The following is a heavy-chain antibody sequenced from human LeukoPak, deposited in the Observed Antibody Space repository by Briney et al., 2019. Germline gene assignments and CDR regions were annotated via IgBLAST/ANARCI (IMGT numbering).Heavy chain of an antibody. V-gene: IGHV3-30-3*01. D-gene: IGHD3-10*01. CDR2: ISYDGSNQ. CDR3: ARDSRSYSTGTEY. J-gene: IGHJ4*02. Sequence: GGSLRLSCAASGFAFSSYAMHWVRQAPGKGLEWVAAISYDGSNQYFVDSVKVRFTISRDNSRNTLYLQMNSLRPEDTALYYCARDSRSYSTGTEYWGQGTLVTVSS. CDR1: GFAFSSYA.